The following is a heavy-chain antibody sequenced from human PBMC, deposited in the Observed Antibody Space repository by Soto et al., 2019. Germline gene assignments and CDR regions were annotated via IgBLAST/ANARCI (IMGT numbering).Heavy chain of an antibody. J-gene: IGHJ4*02. V-gene: IGHV3-30-3*01. D-gene: IGHD3-10*01. Sequence: VGSLRLSGAASGFTFSSYAMHWVRQAPGKGLEWVAVISYDGSNKYYADSVKGRFTISRDNSKNTLYLQMNSLRAEDTAVYYCARDLLTLYGSGRPDYWGQGTLVTVSS. CDR1: GFTFSSYA. CDR2: ISYDGSNK. CDR3: ARDLLTLYGSGRPDY.